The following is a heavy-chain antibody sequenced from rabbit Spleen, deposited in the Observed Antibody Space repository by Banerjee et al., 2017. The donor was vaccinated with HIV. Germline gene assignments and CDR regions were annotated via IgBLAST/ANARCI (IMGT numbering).Heavy chain of an antibody. V-gene: IGHV1S45*01. Sequence: QEQLVESGGGLVQPEGSLTLTCTASGLDFSSYYYMCWVRRAPGKGREWIGCIYTSSGNTYYASWAKGRFTISKTSTPTVTLQMTSLTAADTATYFSWNDPYGLRGGGGVLWGQGTLVTVS. J-gene: IGHJ4*01. CDR3: WNDPYGLRGGGGVL. D-gene: IGHD3-1*01. CDR2: IYTSSGNT. CDR1: GLDFSSYYY.